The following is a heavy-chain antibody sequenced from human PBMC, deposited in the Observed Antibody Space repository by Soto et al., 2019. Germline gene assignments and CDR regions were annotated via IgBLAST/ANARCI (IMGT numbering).Heavy chain of an antibody. CDR2: IYYSGST. V-gene: IGHV4-39*01. CDR1: GGSISSSSYY. CDR3: ATAISTSGYDRYWYFDF. Sequence: SETLSLTCTVSGGSISSSSYYWGWIRQPPGKGLEWIGSIYYSGSTYYNPSLKSRVTISVDTSKNQFSLKLSSVTAADTAVYYCATAISTSGYDRYWYFDFWGRGTLVTVSS. J-gene: IGHJ2*01. D-gene: IGHD5-12*01.